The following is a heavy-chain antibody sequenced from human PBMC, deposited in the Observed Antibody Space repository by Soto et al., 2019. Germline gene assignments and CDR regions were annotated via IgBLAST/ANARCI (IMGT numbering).Heavy chain of an antibody. CDR1: GFTFSSYW. J-gene: IGHJ6*03. D-gene: IGHD2-2*01. Sequence: EVQLVESGGGLVQPGGSLRLSCAASGFTFSSYWMSWVRQAPGKGLEWVANIKQDGSEKYYVDSVKGRFTISRDNAKNSLYLQMNSLRAEVTAVYYCARDRVVVVPAAMVDYYYMDVWGKGTTVTVSS. CDR3: ARDRVVVVPAAMVDYYYMDV. CDR2: IKQDGSEK. V-gene: IGHV3-7*01.